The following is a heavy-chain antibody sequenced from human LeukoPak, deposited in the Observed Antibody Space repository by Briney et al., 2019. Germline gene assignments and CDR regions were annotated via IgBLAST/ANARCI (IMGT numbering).Heavy chain of an antibody. CDR2: IKSDGSNS. CDR3: GRGGGRCSTGGDC. J-gene: IGHJ4*02. V-gene: IGHV3-74*01. D-gene: IGHD3-16*01. CDR1: GFTFSTYW. Sequence: AGSLRLSCAASGFTFSTYWMHWVRQAPGTGLVWVSRIKSDGSNSNYADSVKGRFTIARDNAKHTLYLQMNSLRAEATADYHWGRGGGRCSTGGDCWGRGTLVSVSS.